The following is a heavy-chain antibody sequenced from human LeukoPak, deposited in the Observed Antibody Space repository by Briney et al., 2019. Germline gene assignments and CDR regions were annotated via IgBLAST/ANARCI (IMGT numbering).Heavy chain of an antibody. V-gene: IGHV3-30*03. CDR1: GFTFSSYG. CDR2: ISYDGSNK. J-gene: IGHJ4*02. Sequence: PGGSLRLSCAASGFTFSSYGMHWVRQAPGKGLEWVAVISYDGSNKYYADSVKGRFTISRDNSKNTLYLQMNSLRAEDTAVYYCTRVHGGYPFDSWGQGTLVTVSS. D-gene: IGHD2-15*01. CDR3: TRVHGGYPFDS.